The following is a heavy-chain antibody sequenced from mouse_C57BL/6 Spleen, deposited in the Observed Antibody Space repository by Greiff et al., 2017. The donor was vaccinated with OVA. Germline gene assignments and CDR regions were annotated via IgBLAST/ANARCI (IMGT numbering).Heavy chain of an antibody. CDR2: ILPGSGST. CDR1: GYTFTGYW. V-gene: IGHV1-9*01. CDR3: ARRGSSGSPWFAY. D-gene: IGHD3-2*02. Sequence: QVQLKQSGAELMKPGASVKLSCKATGYTFTGYWIEWVKQRPGHGLEWIGVILPGSGSTNYNEKYKGKATFNADTSSNTADMQLSSLTTEDSAIYYCARRGSSGSPWFAYWGQGTLVTVSA. J-gene: IGHJ3*01.